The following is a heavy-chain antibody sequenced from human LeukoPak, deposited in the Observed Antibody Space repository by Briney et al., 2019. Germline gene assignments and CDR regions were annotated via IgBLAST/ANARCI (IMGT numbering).Heavy chain of an antibody. Sequence: GGTLRLSCAASGFTFSSYGMSWVRQAPGKGLEWVSAISGSGGSTYYADSVKGRFTISRDNSKNTLYLQMNSLRAEDTAVYYCAKGFYCSSSTCLDYWGQGTLVTVSS. CDR2: ISGSGGST. J-gene: IGHJ4*02. D-gene: IGHD2-2*01. CDR3: AKGFYCSSSTCLDY. V-gene: IGHV3-23*01. CDR1: GFTFSSYG.